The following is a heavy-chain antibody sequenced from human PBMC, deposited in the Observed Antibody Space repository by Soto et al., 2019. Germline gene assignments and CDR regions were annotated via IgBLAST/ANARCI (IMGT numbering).Heavy chain of an antibody. CDR3: ARSRYCSGGSCYKWFDP. CDR2: IYYSGST. V-gene: IGHV4-59*01. D-gene: IGHD2-15*01. CDR1: GGSISSYY. Sequence: QVQLQESGPGLVKPSETLSLTCTVSGGSISSYYWSWIRQPPGKGLEWIGYIYYSGSTNYNPSLERRVTISVDTSKNQFSLKLSSVTAADTAVYYCARSRYCSGGSCYKWFDPWGQGTLVTVSS. J-gene: IGHJ5*02.